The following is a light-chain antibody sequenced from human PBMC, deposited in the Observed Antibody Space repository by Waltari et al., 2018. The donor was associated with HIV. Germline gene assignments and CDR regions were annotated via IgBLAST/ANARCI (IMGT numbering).Light chain of an antibody. J-gene: IGLJ2*01. CDR1: SSNLRAASD. CDR3: QSYDNSLSGVV. CDR2: GHK. V-gene: IGLV1-40*01. Sequence: QSVLTQPPSVSRAPGLRVTLSCTGRSSNLRAASDLPWYQQLPGTAPKHLIYGHKNRPSGVPDRFSGSKSGTSASLAITGLQAEDEADYYCQSYDNSLSGVVFGGGTKLTVL.